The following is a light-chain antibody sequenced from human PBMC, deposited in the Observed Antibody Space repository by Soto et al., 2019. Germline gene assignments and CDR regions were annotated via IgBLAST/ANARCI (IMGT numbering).Light chain of an antibody. CDR2: KAS. CDR1: QSISSW. V-gene: IGKV1-5*03. Sequence: QMTQSPSSLSASVGDRVTITCRASQSISSWLAWYQQKPGKAPKLLIYKASSLESGVPSRFSGSGSGTEFTLTISSLQPDDFATYYCQQYNSYPWTFGQGTKVEIK. J-gene: IGKJ1*01. CDR3: QQYNSYPWT.